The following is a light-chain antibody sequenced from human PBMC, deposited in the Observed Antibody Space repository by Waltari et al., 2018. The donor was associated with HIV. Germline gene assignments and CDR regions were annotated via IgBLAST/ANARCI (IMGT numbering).Light chain of an antibody. CDR1: SRYVGGYNY. J-gene: IGLJ2*01. CDR3: SSYTSSSTLL. V-gene: IGLV2-14*01. Sequence: QSALTQPASVSGSPGQSITISCTGTSRYVGGYNYVSWYQQHPGKAPKLMIYEVSNRPSGVSNRFSGSKSGNTASLTISGLQAEDEADYYCSSYTSSSTLLFGGGTKLTVL. CDR2: EVS.